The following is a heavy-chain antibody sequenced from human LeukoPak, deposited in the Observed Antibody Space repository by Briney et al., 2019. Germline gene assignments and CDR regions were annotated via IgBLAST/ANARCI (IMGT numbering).Heavy chain of an antibody. CDR2: ISSSSSYI. D-gene: IGHD5-18*01. CDR1: GFTFSSYS. J-gene: IGHJ3*02. V-gene: IGHV3-21*01. CDR3: ARELEDTAMANDAFDI. Sequence: GGSLRLSCAASGFTFSSYSMNWVRQAPGEGLEWVSSISSSSSYIYYADSVKGRFTISRDNAKNTLYLQMNSLRAEDTAVYYCARELEDTAMANDAFDIWGQGTMVTVSS.